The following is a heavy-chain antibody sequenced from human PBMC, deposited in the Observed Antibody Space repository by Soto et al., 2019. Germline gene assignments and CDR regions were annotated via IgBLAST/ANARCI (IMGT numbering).Heavy chain of an antibody. CDR2: INPDGSAK. CDR1: GFTFSTSW. CDR3: SRYLDF. Sequence: LRLSCAASGFTFSTSWMDWVRQTPGKGLEWVANINPDGSAKNYVDSVKGRFTISRDNAKNSLFLQMSSLTAEDSGLYFCSRYLDFWGQGTLVTVSS. J-gene: IGHJ4*02. V-gene: IGHV3-7*01.